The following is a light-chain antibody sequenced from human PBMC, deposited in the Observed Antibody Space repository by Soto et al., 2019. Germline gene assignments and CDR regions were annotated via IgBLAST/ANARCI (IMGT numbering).Light chain of an antibody. CDR2: GNN. CDR1: SSNIGAGHD. Sequence: QAVVTQPPSVSGAPGQRVTISCTGSSSNIGAGHDVHWYRQLPGTAPKLLIYGNNNRPSGVPDRFSGSKSGTSASLAITGLQAEDEADYYCQSYDSSLSGYVFVTGTKVTVL. CDR3: QSYDSSLSGYV. V-gene: IGLV1-40*01. J-gene: IGLJ1*01.